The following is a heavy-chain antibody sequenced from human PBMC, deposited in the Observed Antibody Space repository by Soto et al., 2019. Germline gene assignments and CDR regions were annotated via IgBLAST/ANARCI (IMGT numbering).Heavy chain of an antibody. J-gene: IGHJ4*02. CDR1: GFTFSSYA. Sequence: EVQLLESGGGLAQPGGSLRLSCAASGFTFSSYAMSWVRQAPGKGLEWVTVITYNGGSTDYADSVKGRIIIYRDNTKIKLLLQMRSLRAENTGVYYCAILSGGDTQRDYSESWGQGTLVTVSS. V-gene: IGHV3-23*01. CDR2: ITYNGGST. D-gene: IGHD5-18*01. CDR3: AILSGGDTQRDYSES.